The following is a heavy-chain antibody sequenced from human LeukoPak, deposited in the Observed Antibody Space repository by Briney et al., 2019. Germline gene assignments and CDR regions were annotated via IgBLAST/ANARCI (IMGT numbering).Heavy chain of an antibody. CDR3: ARVPVLWFGEFNFQH. CDR2: ISAYNGNT. D-gene: IGHD3-10*01. Sequence: ASVKLSCNASGYTFTSYGISWVRQAPGQGLEWMGWISAYNGNTNYAQKLQGRVTMTTDTSTSTAYMELRSLRSDDTAVYYCARVPVLWFGEFNFQHWGQGTLVTVSS. CDR1: GYTFTSYG. V-gene: IGHV1-18*04. J-gene: IGHJ1*01.